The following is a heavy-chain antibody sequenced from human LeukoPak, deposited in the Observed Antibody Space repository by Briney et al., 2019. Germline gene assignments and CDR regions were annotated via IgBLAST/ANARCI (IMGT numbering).Heavy chain of an antibody. CDR2: IYSSGST. CDR3: ARVVALGGNKIDY. D-gene: IGHD4-23*01. V-gene: IGHV4-61*02. J-gene: IGHJ4*02. Sequence: SSQTLSLTCTVPGGPLSIGSYYWSWIRQPAGKGMVWVGRIYSSGSTNYNPSLKSRVAISVDTSKNQFYLKLSSVTAADTAVYYCARVVALGGNKIDYWGQGTLVTVSS. CDR1: GGPLSIGSYY.